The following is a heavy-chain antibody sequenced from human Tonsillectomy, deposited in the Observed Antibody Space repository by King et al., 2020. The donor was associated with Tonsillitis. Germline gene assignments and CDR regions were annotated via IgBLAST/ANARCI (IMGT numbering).Heavy chain of an antibody. Sequence: VQLQQWGAGLLKPSETLSLTCAVYGGSFSGYYWSWIRQPPGKGLEWIGEINHSGSTNYNPSLKSRVTISVDTSKNQFSLKLSSVTAADTAVYYCARGQKYQIRDFDYWGQGTLVTVSS. CDR3: ARGQKYQIRDFDY. D-gene: IGHD2/OR15-2a*01. V-gene: IGHV4-34*01. CDR2: INHSGST. J-gene: IGHJ4*02. CDR1: GGSFSGYY.